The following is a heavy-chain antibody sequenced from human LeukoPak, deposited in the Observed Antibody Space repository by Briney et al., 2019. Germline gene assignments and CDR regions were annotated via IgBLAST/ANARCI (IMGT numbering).Heavy chain of an antibody. CDR2: IYYSRST. CDR1: GGSVSSGSYY. V-gene: IGHV4-61*01. Sequence: SETLSLTCTVSGGSVSSGSYYWSWIRQPPGKGLEWIGYIYYSRSTNYNPSLKSRVTISVDTSKNQFSLKLSSVTAADTAVYYCARDVSYSSGWYADSWGQGTLVTVSS. CDR3: ARDVSYSSGWYADS. J-gene: IGHJ5*01. D-gene: IGHD6-19*01.